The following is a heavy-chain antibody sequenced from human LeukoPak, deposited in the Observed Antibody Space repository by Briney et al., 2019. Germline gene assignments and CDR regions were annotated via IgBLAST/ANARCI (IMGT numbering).Heavy chain of an antibody. V-gene: IGHV4-34*01. J-gene: IGHJ5*02. CDR1: GASFSDYY. D-gene: IGHD1-26*01. CDR2: IYHTGST. CDR3: VRVGRPRRTPFDP. Sequence: SETLSLTCAIYGASFSDYYWSWVRQSPSKGLEWIGEIYHTGSTNYNPSLKSRVTISMDTSKNHFVLNLTSVTAADTAVYYCVRVGRPRRTPFDPWGQGTLVTVPS.